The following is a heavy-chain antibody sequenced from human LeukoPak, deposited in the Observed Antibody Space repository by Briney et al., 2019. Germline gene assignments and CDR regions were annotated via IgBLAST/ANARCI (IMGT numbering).Heavy chain of an antibody. V-gene: IGHV3-74*01. CDR2: INSDGSST. Sequence: GGSLRLSCAASGFTFSSYWMHWVRQAPGKGLVWVSRINSDGSSTSYADSVKGRFTISRDNAKNTLYLQMNSLRAEDTAVYYCARLYGSYDSSGYYSDDDYWGQGTLVTVSS. CDR1: GFTFSSYW. J-gene: IGHJ4*02. CDR3: ARLYGSYDSSGYYSDDDY. D-gene: IGHD3-22*01.